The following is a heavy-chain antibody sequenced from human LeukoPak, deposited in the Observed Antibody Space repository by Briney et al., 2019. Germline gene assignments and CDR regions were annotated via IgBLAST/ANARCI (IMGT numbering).Heavy chain of an antibody. V-gene: IGHV4-39*01. CDR1: DGSISSSSYY. D-gene: IGHD3-3*01. CDR2: ISYSGST. Sequence: SETLSLTCPVSDGSISSSSYYWGWIRQPPGKGLEWIGSISYSGSTYYNPSLKSRVTIFVDTSKNQFSLKLSSVTAADTAVYYCARGVYDFWSGFEDYYMDVWGKGTTVTVSS. CDR3: ARGVYDFWSGFEDYYMDV. J-gene: IGHJ6*03.